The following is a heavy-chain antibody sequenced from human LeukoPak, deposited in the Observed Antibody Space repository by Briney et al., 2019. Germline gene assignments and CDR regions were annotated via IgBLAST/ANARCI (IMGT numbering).Heavy chain of an antibody. V-gene: IGHV4-34*01. CDR1: DESFSGYY. CDR2: INHSGST. Sequence: SETLSLTCAVYDESFSGYYWSWIRQPPGKGLEWIGEINHSGSTNYNPSLKSRVTISVDTSKNQFSLKLSSVTAADTAVYYCARRPYYYDSSGYGYYYYYYMDVWGKGTTVTISS. CDR3: ARRPYYYDSSGYGYYYYYYMDV. D-gene: IGHD3-22*01. J-gene: IGHJ6*03.